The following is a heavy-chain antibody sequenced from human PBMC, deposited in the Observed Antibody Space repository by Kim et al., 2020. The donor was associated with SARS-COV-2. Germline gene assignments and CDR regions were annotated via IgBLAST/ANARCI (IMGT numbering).Heavy chain of an antibody. CDR2: IRTKPNNYAT. CDR1: GFTFSGSA. Sequence: GGSLRLSCAASGFTFSGSAIHWVRQASGKGLEWVGRIRTKPNNYATAYGASVKGRFTISRDDSKNTAYLQMDSLKTEDTAVYYCTRLAVGASGCWGQGTLVTVSS. J-gene: IGHJ4*02. CDR3: TRLAVGASGC. D-gene: IGHD1-26*01. V-gene: IGHV3-73*01.